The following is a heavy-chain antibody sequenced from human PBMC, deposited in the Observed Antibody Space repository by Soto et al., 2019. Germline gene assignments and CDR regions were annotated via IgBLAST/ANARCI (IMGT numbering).Heavy chain of an antibody. V-gene: IGHV4-59*01. CDR2: IYYSGST. J-gene: IGHJ6*03. CDR1: GGSISSYY. CDR3: ARRLDMVRGVIAVDYYYYMDV. Sequence: SETLSLTCTVSGGSISSYYGSWIRQPPGKGLEWIGYIYYSGSTDYNPSLKCRVTISVDTSKNQFSLKLSSVTAEDTAVYYCARRLDMVRGVIAVDYYYYMDVWGKGTTVTVSS. D-gene: IGHD3-10*01.